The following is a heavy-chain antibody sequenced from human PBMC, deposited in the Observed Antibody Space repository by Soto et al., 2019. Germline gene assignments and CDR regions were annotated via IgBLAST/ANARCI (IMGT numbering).Heavy chain of an antibody. CDR1: GGSISSYY. J-gene: IGHJ4*02. D-gene: IGHD3-10*01. Sequence: SETLSLTCTVVGGSISSYYWSWIRPPPGKGLEWIGSIYNSGSTTYTPSLKSRVTISMDTSRNQFSLILSSVTAADTAVYYCARAPYGSGTKPYYFDYWGQGTLVTVSS. V-gene: IGHV4-59*01. CDR3: ARAPYGSGTKPYYFDY. CDR2: IYNSGST.